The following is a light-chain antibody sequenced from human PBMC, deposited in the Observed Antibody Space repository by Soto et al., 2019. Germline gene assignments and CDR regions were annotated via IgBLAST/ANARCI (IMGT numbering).Light chain of an antibody. V-gene: IGKV3-20*01. CDR3: QQYGSSPPIT. J-gene: IGKJ5*01. Sequence: EIVMTPSAATLSVSPGVRATLSFRASQSISGALAWYQQKPGQAPRLLIFDASSRATGIPDRFSGSGSGTDFTLTISRLEPEDFAVYYCQQYGSSPPITFGQGTRLEI. CDR2: DAS. CDR1: QSISGA.